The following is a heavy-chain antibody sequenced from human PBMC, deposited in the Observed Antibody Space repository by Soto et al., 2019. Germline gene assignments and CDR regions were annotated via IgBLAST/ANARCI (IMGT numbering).Heavy chain of an antibody. J-gene: IGHJ3*02. V-gene: IGHV3-48*02. CDR1: GFTFSRYS. Sequence: GGSLRLSWAASGFTFSRYSMNWVRQAPGKGLEWVSYISSSSSTIYYADSVKGRFTISRDNAKNSLYLQMNSLRDEDTAVYYCASSSGSYFFLAFDIWGQGAVVTFSS. D-gene: IGHD1-26*01. CDR2: ISSSSSTI. CDR3: ASSSGSYFFLAFDI.